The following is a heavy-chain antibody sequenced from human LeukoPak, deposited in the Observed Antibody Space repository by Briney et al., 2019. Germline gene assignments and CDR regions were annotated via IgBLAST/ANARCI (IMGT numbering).Heavy chain of an antibody. D-gene: IGHD1-14*01. CDR3: ASPYQNNPAEYFQH. V-gene: IGHV1-2*06. CDR1: GYTFTGYY. Sequence: ASVKVSCKASGYTFTGYYMHWVRQAPGQGLEWMGRINPNSGGTNYAQKFQGRVTMTRDTSISTAYMELSRLRSDDTAVYYCASPYQNNPAEYFQHWGQGTPVTVSS. CDR2: INPNSGGT. J-gene: IGHJ1*01.